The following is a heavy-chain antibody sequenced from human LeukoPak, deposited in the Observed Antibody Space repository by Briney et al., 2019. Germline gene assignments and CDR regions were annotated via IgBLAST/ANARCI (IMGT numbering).Heavy chain of an antibody. CDR3: AREGVPYYHISIWFDP. V-gene: IGHV3-33*01. Sequence: GRSLRLSCAASGFTFSNNGMHWVRQAPGKWLEWVAVIWYDGSKKYCADSVKCRFNISRDNSKNPLYLQMNSLRVEDTAVYYCAREGVPYYHISIWFDPWRERTLVTVCS. J-gene: IGHJ5*02. D-gene: IGHD3-9*01. CDR2: IWYDGSKK. CDR1: GFTFSNNG.